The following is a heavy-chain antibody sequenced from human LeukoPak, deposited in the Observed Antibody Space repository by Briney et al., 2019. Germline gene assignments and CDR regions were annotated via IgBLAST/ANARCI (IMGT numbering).Heavy chain of an antibody. CDR1: GFTFSSYS. V-gene: IGHV3-48*04. D-gene: IGHD1-26*01. Sequence: GGSLRLSCAASGFTFSSYSMNWVRPAPGKGLEWVSYISSSSSTIYYADSVKGRFTISRDNAKNSLYLQMNSLRAEDTAVYYCARDRSGSYPYWGQGTLVTVSS. CDR2: ISSSSSTI. J-gene: IGHJ4*02. CDR3: ARDRSGSYPY.